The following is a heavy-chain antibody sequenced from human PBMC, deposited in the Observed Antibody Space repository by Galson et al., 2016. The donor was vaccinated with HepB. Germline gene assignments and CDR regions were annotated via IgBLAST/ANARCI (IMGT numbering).Heavy chain of an antibody. CDR2: IYPDDSDI. D-gene: IGHD5-18*01. CDR3: ARRYSYGSVPNAFDI. CDR1: GYTFRHYY. Sequence: QSGAEVKKPGESLKISCQASGYTFRHYYIAWVRQMPGKGLEWMGIIYPDDSDIRYSPSFQGQFTISADKSITTAYLQWSSLKASDTAMYYCARRYSYGSVPNAFDIWGQGTMVTVSS. V-gene: IGHV5-51*03. J-gene: IGHJ3*02.